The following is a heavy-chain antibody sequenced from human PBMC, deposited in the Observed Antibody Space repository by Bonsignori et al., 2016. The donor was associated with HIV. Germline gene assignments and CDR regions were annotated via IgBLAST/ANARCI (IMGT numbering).Heavy chain of an antibody. V-gene: IGHV4-39*07. CDR1: GAAISRSDYY. D-gene: IGHD1-1*01. Sequence: QLQLQESGPGLVKPSETLSVTCTVSGAAISRSDYYWGWIRQPPGKGLEWIGTFYYSGLTYYNSSLESRVTISIDTSENQFSLKLSSVTATDTAVYYCASGHWRNFDYWSQGTLVIVSS. CDR2: FYYSGLT. J-gene: IGHJ4*02. CDR3: ASGHWRNFDY.